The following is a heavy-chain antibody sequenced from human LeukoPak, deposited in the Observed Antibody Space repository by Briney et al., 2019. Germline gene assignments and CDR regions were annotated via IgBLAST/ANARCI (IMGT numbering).Heavy chain of an antibody. V-gene: IGHV3-11*01. D-gene: IGHD2-21*02. J-gene: IGHJ4*02. CDR2: ISSSGSTI. CDR3: ARVASRPYCGGDCYSFDD. CDR1: GSTFSDYY. Sequence: PGGSLRLSCAASGSTFSDYYMSWIRQAPGKGLEWVSYISSSGSTIYYADSVKGRFTISSDNAKNSLYLQMNSLRAEDTAVYYCARVASRPYCGGDCYSFDDWGQGALVTASS.